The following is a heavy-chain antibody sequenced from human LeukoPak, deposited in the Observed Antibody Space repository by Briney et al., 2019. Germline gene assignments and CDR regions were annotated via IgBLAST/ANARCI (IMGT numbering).Heavy chain of an antibody. J-gene: IGHJ3*02. CDR1: GDSVSSNSAA. Sequence: SQTLSLTCVLSGDSVSSNSAAWNWIRQSPSRGLEWLGRTYYRSKWYNDYAVSVKSRITISPDTSKNQFSLQLNSVTPEDTAVYYCATSTAAGTNAFDIWGQGTMVTVSS. CDR2: TYYRSKWYN. D-gene: IGHD6-13*01. CDR3: ATSTAAGTNAFDI. V-gene: IGHV6-1*01.